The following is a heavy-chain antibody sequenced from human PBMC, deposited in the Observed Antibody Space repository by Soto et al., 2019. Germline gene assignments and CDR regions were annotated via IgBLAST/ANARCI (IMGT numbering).Heavy chain of an antibody. CDR1: GGSISSYY. Sequence: PSETLSLTCTVSGGSISSYYWSWFRQPPGRGLEWIGHIYYSGSTSHNPSLKSRVTILVDMSKKQFSLKLTSVTAADTAVYYCARDLGYSSGWSYFDYWGQGTLVTVSS. V-gene: IGHV4-59*01. CDR3: ARDLGYSSGWSYFDY. J-gene: IGHJ4*02. CDR2: IYYSGST. D-gene: IGHD6-19*01.